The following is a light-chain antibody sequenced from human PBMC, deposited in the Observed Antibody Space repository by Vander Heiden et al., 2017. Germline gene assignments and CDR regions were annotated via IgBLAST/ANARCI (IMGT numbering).Light chain of an antibody. V-gene: IGKV1-5*03. Sequence: DIQMTQSTSTLSASAGDRVTITCRASQSISSWLAWYQQKPGKAPKLLIYKASSLESGVPSRFSGSGSGTEFTLTISSLQPDDFATYYCQQYNSYSQTFGQGTKVEIK. CDR2: KAS. CDR1: QSISSW. CDR3: QQYNSYSQT. J-gene: IGKJ1*01.